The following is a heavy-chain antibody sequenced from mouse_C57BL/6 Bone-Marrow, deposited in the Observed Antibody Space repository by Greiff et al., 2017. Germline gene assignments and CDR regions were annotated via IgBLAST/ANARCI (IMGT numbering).Heavy chain of an antibody. CDR3: TGFYYYGSSFWYFDV. V-gene: IGHV6-3*01. J-gene: IGHJ1*03. Sequence: EVKLVESGGGLVQPGGSMKLSCVASGFTFSNYWMNWVRQSPEKGLEWVAQIRLKSDNYATHYAESVKGRFTISRDDSKSSVYLQMNNLRAEDTGIYYCTGFYYYGSSFWYFDVWGTGTTVTVSS. CDR1: GFTFSNYW. CDR2: IRLKSDNYAT. D-gene: IGHD1-1*01.